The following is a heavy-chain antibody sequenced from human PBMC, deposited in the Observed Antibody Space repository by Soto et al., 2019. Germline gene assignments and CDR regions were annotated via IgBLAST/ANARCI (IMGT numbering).Heavy chain of an antibody. J-gene: IGHJ4*02. Sequence: SETLSLTCTVSGGSISSYYWSWIRQPAGKGLEWIGRIYTSGSTNYNPSLKSRVTMSVDTSKNQFSLKLSSVTAADTAVYYCARGVLSGSYYGAGYFDYWGQGTLVTVPS. V-gene: IGHV4-4*07. CDR3: ARGVLSGSYYGAGYFDY. CDR2: IYTSGST. D-gene: IGHD1-26*01. CDR1: GGSISSYY.